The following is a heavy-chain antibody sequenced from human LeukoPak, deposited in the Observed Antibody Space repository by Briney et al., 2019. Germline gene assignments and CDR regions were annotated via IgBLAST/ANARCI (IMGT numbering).Heavy chain of an antibody. V-gene: IGHV1-2*06. CDR2: INPNSGGT. CDR1: GYTFTGYY. Sequence: ASVKVSCKASGYTFTGYYMHWLRQAPGQGLEWMGRINPNSGGTNYAQKFQGRVTMTRDTSISTAYMELSRLRSDDTAMYYCARDQGYCSGGSCYSWVYWGQGTLVTVSS. D-gene: IGHD2-15*01. CDR3: ARDQGYCSGGSCYSWVY. J-gene: IGHJ4*02.